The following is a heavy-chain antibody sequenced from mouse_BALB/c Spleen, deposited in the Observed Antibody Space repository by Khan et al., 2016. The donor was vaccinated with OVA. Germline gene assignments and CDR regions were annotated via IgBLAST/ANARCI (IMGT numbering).Heavy chain of an antibody. D-gene: IGHD1-2*01. CDR2: ISSGGSYT. CDR1: GFTFNSYV. Sequence: EVELVESGGDLVKPGGSLKLSCAASGFTFNSYVMSWVRQTPDKRLEWVAAISSGGSYTNYPDSVKGRFTISRDNAKNTLYLQMSSLKSEDTAMYYCTRHRVTTPTAWFAYWGQGTLVTVSA. J-gene: IGHJ3*01. CDR3: TRHRVTTPTAWFAY. V-gene: IGHV5-6*01.